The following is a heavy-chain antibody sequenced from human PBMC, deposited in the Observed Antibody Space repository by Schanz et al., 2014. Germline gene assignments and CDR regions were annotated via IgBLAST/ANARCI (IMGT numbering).Heavy chain of an antibody. CDR2: IRQDGSAK. V-gene: IGHV3-7*01. D-gene: IGHD6-6*01. J-gene: IGHJ6*02. Sequence: EVHLVESGGGLVQPGGSLRLSCAASGFTFSHYWLSWVRQTPGKRLEWVANIRQDGSAKFYVDSVNSRFAISRDNAENSVYLQMNSLRAEDTAVYFCAKGRGGTSSEGLDQYYGMDVWGQGTTVTVSS. CDR1: GFTFSHYW. CDR3: AKGRGGTSSEGLDQYYGMDV.